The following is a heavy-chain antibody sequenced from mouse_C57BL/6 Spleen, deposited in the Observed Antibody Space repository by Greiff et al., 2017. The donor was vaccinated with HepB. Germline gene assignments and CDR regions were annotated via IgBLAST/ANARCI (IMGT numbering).Heavy chain of an antibody. V-gene: IGHV1-80*01. Sequence: QVQLQQSGAELVKPGASVKISCKASGYAFSSYWMNWVKQRPGKGLEWIGQIYPGDGDTNYNGKFKGKATLTADKSSSTAYMQLSSLTSEDSAVYFCARYENLNYGSSSFDYWGQGTTLTVSS. CDR2: IYPGDGDT. D-gene: IGHD1-1*01. CDR1: GYAFSSYW. J-gene: IGHJ2*01. CDR3: ARYENLNYGSSSFDY.